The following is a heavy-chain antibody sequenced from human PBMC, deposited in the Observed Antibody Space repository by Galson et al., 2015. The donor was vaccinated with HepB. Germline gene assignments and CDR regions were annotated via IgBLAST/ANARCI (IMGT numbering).Heavy chain of an antibody. J-gene: IGHJ6*02. CDR3: AKDRDYYGSGSYYGYGMDV. Sequence: SLRLSCAASGFTFSSYGMHWVRQAPGKGLEWVAVIWYDGSNKYYADSVKGRFTISRDNSKNTLYLQMNSLRAEDTAVYYCAKDRDYYGSGSYYGYGMDVWGQGTTVTVSS. CDR1: GFTFSSYG. V-gene: IGHV3-33*06. D-gene: IGHD3-10*01. CDR2: IWYDGSNK.